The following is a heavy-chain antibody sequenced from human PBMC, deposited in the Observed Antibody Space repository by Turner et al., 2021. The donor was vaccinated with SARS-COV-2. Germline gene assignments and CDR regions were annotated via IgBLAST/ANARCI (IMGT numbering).Heavy chain of an antibody. V-gene: IGHV4-31*03. CDR2: IYYSGST. CDR1: GCSISSGCYY. CDR3: ARDYGGNSNYFDY. D-gene: IGHD2-21*02. Sequence: QVQLQASGPVLVQPSQPLSLTCTFSGCSISSGCYYWSWIRQHPGKGLEWIGYIYYSGSTYYNPSLKSRVTIAVDTSKNQFYLKLSSVTAADTAVYYCARDYGGNSNYFDYWGQGTLVTVSS. J-gene: IGHJ4*02.